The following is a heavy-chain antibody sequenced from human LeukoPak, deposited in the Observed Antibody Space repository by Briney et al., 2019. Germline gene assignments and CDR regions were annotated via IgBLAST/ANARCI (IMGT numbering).Heavy chain of an antibody. D-gene: IGHD4-17*01. J-gene: IGHJ4*02. CDR1: GFTFSSYW. CDR2: IKQDGSEK. V-gene: IGHV3-7*01. Sequence: LPGGSLRLSCAASGFTFSSYWVSWVRQAPGKGLEWVANIKQDGSEKYYVDSVKGRFTISRDNAKNSLYLQMNSLRAEDTAVYYCARVVDHDYGDYYLDYWGQGTLVTVSS. CDR3: ARVVDHDYGDYYLDY.